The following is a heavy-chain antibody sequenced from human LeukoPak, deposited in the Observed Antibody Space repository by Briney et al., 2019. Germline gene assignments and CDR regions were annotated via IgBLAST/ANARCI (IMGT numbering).Heavy chain of an antibody. J-gene: IGHJ6*04. CDR2: IYYSGST. Sequence: PSETLSLTCTVSGGSVSSGSYYWSWIRQPPGKGLEWIGYIYYSGSTNYNPSLKSRVTISVDTSKNHFYLTLSPVTAADTAVYYCARDRDWDDDYYYYGMDVWGKGTTVTVSS. D-gene: IGHD1-1*01. CDR1: GGSVSSGSYY. CDR3: ARDRDWDDDYYYYGMDV. V-gene: IGHV4-61*03.